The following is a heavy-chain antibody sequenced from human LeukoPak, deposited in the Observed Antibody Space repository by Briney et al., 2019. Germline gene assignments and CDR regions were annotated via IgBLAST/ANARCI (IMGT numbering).Heavy chain of an antibody. CDR3: ASRGNTMVRGVIKGAFDI. J-gene: IGHJ3*02. V-gene: IGHV4-4*07. CDR2: IYTSGST. D-gene: IGHD3-10*01. CDR1: GGSISSCY. Sequence: PSETLSLTCTVSGGSISSCYWSWIRQPAGKGLEWIGRIYTSGSTNYNPSLKSRVTMSVDTSKNQFSLKLSSVTAADTAVYYCASRGNTMVRGVIKGAFDIWGQGTMVTVSS.